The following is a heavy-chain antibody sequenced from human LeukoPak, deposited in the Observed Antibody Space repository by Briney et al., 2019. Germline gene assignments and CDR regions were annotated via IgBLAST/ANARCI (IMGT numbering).Heavy chain of an antibody. CDR1: GFTFSSYS. V-gene: IGHV3-48*01. J-gene: IGHJ6*03. D-gene: IGHD5-12*01. CDR3: ARDPTHKWLRLTLYYYYYMDV. Sequence: PGGSLRPSCAASGFTFSSYSMNWVRQAPGKGLEWVSYISSSSSTIYYADSVKGRFTISRDNAKNSLYLQMNSLRAEDTAVYYCARDPTHKWLRLTLYYYYYMDVWGKGTTVTVSS. CDR2: ISSSSSTI.